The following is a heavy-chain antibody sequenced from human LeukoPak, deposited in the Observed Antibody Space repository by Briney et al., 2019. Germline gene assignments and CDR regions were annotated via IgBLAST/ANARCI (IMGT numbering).Heavy chain of an antibody. D-gene: IGHD2-2*01. J-gene: IGHJ4*02. V-gene: IGHV4-61*08. CDR1: GGSISSGDYY. Sequence: SETLSLTCTVSGGSISSGDYYWSWIRQPPGKGLEWIGYIYYSGSTNYNPSLKSRVTISVDTSKNQFSLKLSSVTAADTAVYYCARSIVVVPAAPRGFDYWGQGTLVTVSS. CDR3: ARSIVVVPAAPRGFDY. CDR2: IYYSGST.